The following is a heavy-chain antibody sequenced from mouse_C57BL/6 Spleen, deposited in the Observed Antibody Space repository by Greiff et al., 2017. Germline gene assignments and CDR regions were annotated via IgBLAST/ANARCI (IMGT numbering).Heavy chain of an antibody. J-gene: IGHJ2*01. CDR3: TSITTVVATGDY. CDR2: IYPGNSDT. Sequence: EVQLQESGTVLARPGASVKMSCKTSGYTFTSYWMHWVKQRPGQGLEWIGAIYPGNSDTSYNQKFKGKAKLTAVTSASTAYMELSSLTNEDSAVYYCTSITTVVATGDYWGQGTTLTVSS. CDR1: GYTFTSYW. D-gene: IGHD1-1*01. V-gene: IGHV1-5*01.